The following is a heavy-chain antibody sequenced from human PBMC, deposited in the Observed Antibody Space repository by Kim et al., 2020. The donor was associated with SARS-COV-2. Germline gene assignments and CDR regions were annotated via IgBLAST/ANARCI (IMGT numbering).Heavy chain of an antibody. J-gene: IGHJ6*02. D-gene: IGHD3-16*02. CDR3: AKDSPRDDYVWGSYRPIVGGLFEAYYYYGMDV. CDR2: ISGSGGST. V-gene: IGHV3-23*01. Sequence: GGSLRLSCAASGFTFSSYAMSWVRQAPGKGLEWVSAISGSGGSTYNADSVKGRFTISGDNSKTTLYLQMNSRRAEDTAVYYCAKDSPRDDYVWGSYRPIVGGLFEAYYYYGMDVWGQGTTVTVSS. CDR1: GFTFSSYA.